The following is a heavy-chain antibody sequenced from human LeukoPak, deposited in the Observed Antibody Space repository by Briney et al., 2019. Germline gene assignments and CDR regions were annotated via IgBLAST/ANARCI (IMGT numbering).Heavy chain of an antibody. CDR1: GFTFSSYA. D-gene: IGHD2-15*01. CDR3: ARTYCIGSSCPGVFEY. CDR2: ISDSGGRT. J-gene: IGHJ4*02. Sequence: PGESLRLSCAASGFTFSSYAMSWVRQAPGKGLEWVSVISDSGGRTYSAASVKGRFTISRDNSKDTLYLQMNSLRAEDTAVYYCARTYCIGSSCPGVFEYWGQGTLVTVSS. V-gene: IGHV3-23*01.